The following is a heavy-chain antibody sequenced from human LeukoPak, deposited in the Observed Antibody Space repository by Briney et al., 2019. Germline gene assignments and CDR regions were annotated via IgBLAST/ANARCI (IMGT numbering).Heavy chain of an antibody. J-gene: IGHJ4*02. CDR2: ISGSGGST. CDR3: ARAGAVTSPWLGYYFDY. Sequence: PGGSLRLSCAASGFTFSSYAMSWVRQAPGKGLEWVSAISGSGGSTYYADSVKGRFTISRDNSKNTLYLQMNSLRAEDTAVYYCARAGAVTSPWLGYYFDYWGQGTLVTVSS. V-gene: IGHV3-23*01. CDR1: GFTFSSYA. D-gene: IGHD4-17*01.